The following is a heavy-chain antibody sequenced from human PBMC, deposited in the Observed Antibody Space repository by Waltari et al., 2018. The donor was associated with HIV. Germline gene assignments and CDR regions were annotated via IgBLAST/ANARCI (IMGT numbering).Heavy chain of an antibody. Sequence: EVQLVESGGGLGEPGGSLRLSCIASGFIFSNYTMNWVRQAPGKGLDWVSSISSGSSYIYYADSMKGRLTISRDNAKNSLYLQINSLRAEDTAVYYCATTLTTWGYYFDYWGQGVLVTVTS. D-gene: IGHD3-16*01. V-gene: IGHV3-21*01. CDR1: GFIFSNYT. CDR2: ISSGSSYI. CDR3: ATTLTTWGYYFDY. J-gene: IGHJ4*02.